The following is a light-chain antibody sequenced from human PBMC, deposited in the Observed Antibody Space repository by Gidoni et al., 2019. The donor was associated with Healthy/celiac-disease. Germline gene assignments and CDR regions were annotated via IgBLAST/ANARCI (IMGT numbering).Light chain of an antibody. Sequence: EIVLTQSPGTLSLSPGERATLSCRASQSVSSSYLAWSQQKPGQAPRLLIYGASSRASGLPDRFSGSVSGTDFTLTISRLEPEDFAVYYCQQYGSSPITFGQGTRLEIK. CDR3: QQYGSSPIT. J-gene: IGKJ5*01. V-gene: IGKV3-20*01. CDR1: QSVSSSY. CDR2: GAS.